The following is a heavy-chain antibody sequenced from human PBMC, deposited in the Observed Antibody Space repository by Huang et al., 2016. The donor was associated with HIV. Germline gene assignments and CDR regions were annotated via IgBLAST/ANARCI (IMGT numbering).Heavy chain of an antibody. CDR3: ARKPGNYYYGMDV. Sequence: QVQLVQSGADVKKPGSSVKVSCKSSGGTFSSYTINGVRQAPGQGLEWMGGIIPIFVTANYAQKFQGRGTITADESTSTAYMQLSGLRSEDTAVYYCARKPGNYYYGMDVWGQGTTVTVSS. D-gene: IGHD2-2*01. CDR1: GGTFSSYT. V-gene: IGHV1-69*01. J-gene: IGHJ6*02. CDR2: IIPIFVTA.